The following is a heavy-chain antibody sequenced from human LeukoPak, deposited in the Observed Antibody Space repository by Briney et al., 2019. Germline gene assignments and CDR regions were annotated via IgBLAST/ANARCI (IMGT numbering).Heavy chain of an antibody. CDR1: GFTLSSYA. CDR3: AKNSGAMVTSIDY. Sequence: GGSLRLSCAASGFTLSSYAMNWVRQAPGKGLEWVSVISGSGGSTYYADSVKGRFTISRDNSKNTLYLQMNSLRAEDTAVYYCAKNSGAMVTSIDYWGQGTLVTVSS. V-gene: IGHV3-23*01. CDR2: ISGSGGST. D-gene: IGHD5-18*01. J-gene: IGHJ4*02.